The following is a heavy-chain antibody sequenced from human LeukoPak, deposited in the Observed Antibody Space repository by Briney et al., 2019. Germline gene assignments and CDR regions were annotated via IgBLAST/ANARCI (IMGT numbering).Heavy chain of an antibody. D-gene: IGHD4-17*01. CDR1: GFTFSSYA. V-gene: IGHV3-23*01. CDR2: ISGSGGST. CDR3: ASSHYGDYKSVDY. Sequence: PGGSLRLSRAASGFTFSSYAMSWVRQAPGKGLEWVSAISGSGGSTYYADSVKGRFTISRDNSKNTLYLQMNSLRAEDTAVYYCASSHYGDYKSVDYWGQGTLVTVSS. J-gene: IGHJ4*02.